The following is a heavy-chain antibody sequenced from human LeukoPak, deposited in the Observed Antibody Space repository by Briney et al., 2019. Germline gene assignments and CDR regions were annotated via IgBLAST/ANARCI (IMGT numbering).Heavy chain of an antibody. CDR3: AKAKSYYSNYDY. V-gene: IGHV3-23*01. CDR2: ISGSGANT. Sequence: GGSLRLSCAASGFAFSNYGMSWVRQAPGKGLEWVSVISGSGANTYYADSVKGRFTISRDNSKNTLYLQVNSLRAEDTAVYYCAKAKSYYSNYDYWGQGTLVTVSS. CDR1: GFAFSNYG. D-gene: IGHD4-11*01. J-gene: IGHJ4*02.